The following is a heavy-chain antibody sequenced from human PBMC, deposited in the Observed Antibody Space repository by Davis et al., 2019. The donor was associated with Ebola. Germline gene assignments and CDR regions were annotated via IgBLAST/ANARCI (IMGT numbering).Heavy chain of an antibody. CDR1: GFTFSSYA. D-gene: IGHD1-1*01. CDR2: ISGSGGST. Sequence: GESLKISCAASGFTFSSYAMSWVRQAPGKGLEWVSAISGSGGSTYYADSVKGRFTISRDNSKNTLYLQMNSLRAEDTAVYYCAKVNVLDFDYWGQGTLVTVPS. CDR3: AKVNVLDFDY. J-gene: IGHJ4*02. V-gene: IGHV3-23*01.